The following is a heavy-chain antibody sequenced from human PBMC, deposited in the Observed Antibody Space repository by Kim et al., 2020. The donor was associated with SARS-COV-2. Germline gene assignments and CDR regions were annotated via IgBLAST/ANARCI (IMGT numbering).Heavy chain of an antibody. CDR2: INHSGST. V-gene: IGHV4-34*01. CDR1: GGSFSGYY. D-gene: IGHD2-2*01. CDR3: ARGRSDIVVVPAARVRSWFDP. Sequence: SETLSLICAVYGGSFSGYYWSWIRQPPGKGLEWIGEINHSGSTNYNPSLKSRVTISVDTSKNQFSLKLSSVTAADTAVYYCARGRSDIVVVPAARVRSWFDPWGQGTLVTVSS. J-gene: IGHJ5*02.